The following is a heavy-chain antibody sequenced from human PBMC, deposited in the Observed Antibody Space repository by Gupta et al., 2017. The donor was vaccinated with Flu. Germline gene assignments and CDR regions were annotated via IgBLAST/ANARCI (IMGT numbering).Heavy chain of an antibody. J-gene: IGHJ4*02. CDR1: VLTFNNAA. V-gene: IGHV3-23*01. CDR2: ISGSGVST. Sequence: LSGAASVLTFNNAAMSWVREAPGKGLQWVAAISGSGVSTYYADSVQGRFTISRGNSKNTLYLQMNNLRAEDTAIYYCARSLPEGHFWGQGTRVTVS. CDR3: ARSLPEGHF.